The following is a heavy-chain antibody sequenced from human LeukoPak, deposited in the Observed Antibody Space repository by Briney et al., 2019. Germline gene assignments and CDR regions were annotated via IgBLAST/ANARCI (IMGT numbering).Heavy chain of an antibody. CDR1: GGTFSSYA. CDR2: IIPIFGTA. V-gene: IGHV1-69*06. Sequence: SVKVSCKASGGTFSSYAISWVRQAPGQGLEWMGGIIPIFGTANYAQKFQGRVTITADKSTSTAYMELSSLRSEDTAVYYCARGIRDYYDSSGYHASFDYWGQGTLVTVSS. D-gene: IGHD3-22*01. CDR3: ARGIRDYYDSSGYHASFDY. J-gene: IGHJ4*02.